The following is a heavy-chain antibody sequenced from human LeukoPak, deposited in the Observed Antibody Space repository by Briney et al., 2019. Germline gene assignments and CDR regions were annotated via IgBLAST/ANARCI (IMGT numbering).Heavy chain of an antibody. V-gene: IGHV4-34*01. Sequence: PSETLSLTCAVYGGSFRGYYWSWIRQPPGKGLEWIGEINHSGSTNYNPSLKSRVTISVDTSKNQFSLKLSSVTAADTAVYYCARGPAGDYGNDYWGQGTLVTVSS. D-gene: IGHD4-17*01. CDR2: INHSGST. CDR3: ARGPAGDYGNDY. J-gene: IGHJ4*02. CDR1: GGSFRGYY.